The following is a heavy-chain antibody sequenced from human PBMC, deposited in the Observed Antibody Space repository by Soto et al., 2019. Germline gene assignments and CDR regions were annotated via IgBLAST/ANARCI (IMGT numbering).Heavy chain of an antibody. CDR2: IYYSGST. J-gene: IGHJ4*02. Sequence: SETLSLTYTVSGGSISSYYWSWIRQPPGKGLEWIGYIYYSGSTNYNPSLKSRVTISVDTSKNQFSLKLSSVAAADTAVYYCARVMVRGVLLFDYWGQGTLVTVSS. V-gene: IGHV4-59*01. D-gene: IGHD3-10*01. CDR1: GGSISSYY. CDR3: ARVMVRGVLLFDY.